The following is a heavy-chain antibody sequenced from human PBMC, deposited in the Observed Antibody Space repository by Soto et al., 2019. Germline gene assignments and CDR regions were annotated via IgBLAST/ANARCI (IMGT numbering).Heavy chain of an antibody. Sequence: ASVKVSCKVSGYTLTELSMHWVRQAPGKGLEWMGGFDPEDGETIYAQKFQGRVTMTEDTSTDTAYMELSSLRSEDTAVYYCATLDLGELSFAYWGQGILVTVSS. J-gene: IGHJ4*02. V-gene: IGHV1-24*01. CDR2: FDPEDGET. D-gene: IGHD3-16*02. CDR1: GYTLTELS. CDR3: ATLDLGELSFAY.